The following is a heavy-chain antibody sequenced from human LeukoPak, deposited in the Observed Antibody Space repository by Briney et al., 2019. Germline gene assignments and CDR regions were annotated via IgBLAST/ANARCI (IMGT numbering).Heavy chain of an antibody. CDR3: AREWDSSGFEGAYYYYMDV. D-gene: IGHD3-22*01. CDR2: ISSSSSTI. CDR1: GFTFSSYS. J-gene: IGHJ6*03. Sequence: HPGGSLRLSCAASGFTFSSYSMNWVRQAPGKGLEWVSYISSSSSTIYYADSVKGRFTISRDNAKNSLYLQMNSLRAEDTAVYYCAREWDSSGFEGAYYYYMDVWGKGTTVTVSS. V-gene: IGHV3-48*01.